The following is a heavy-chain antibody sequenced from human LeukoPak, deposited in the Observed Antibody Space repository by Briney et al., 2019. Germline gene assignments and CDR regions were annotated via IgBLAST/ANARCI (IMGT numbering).Heavy chain of an antibody. D-gene: IGHD1-20*01. Sequence: GASVKVSCKASGYTFTRYSITWFRQAPGQGLEWMGWIGGYNGDTKYPQKFQDRVTVTTDTSSTAVYMELRSLRSDDTVVYYCARDITGGEDYWGQGTLVTVSS. CDR1: GYTFTRYS. CDR2: IGGYNGDT. V-gene: IGHV1-18*01. J-gene: IGHJ4*02. CDR3: ARDITGGEDY.